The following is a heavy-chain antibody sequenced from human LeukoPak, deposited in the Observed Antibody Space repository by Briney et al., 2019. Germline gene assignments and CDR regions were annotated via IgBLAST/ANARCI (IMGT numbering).Heavy chain of an antibody. CDR2: IYYSRST. CDR1: GGSISSSSYY. Sequence: PSETLSLTCTVSGGSISSSSYYWGWIRQPPGKGLEWIGSIYYSRSTYYNPSLKSRVTISVDTSKNQFSLKLSSVTAADTAVYYCARRGYSSSWYWGQGTLVTVSS. J-gene: IGHJ4*02. CDR3: ARRGYSSSWY. D-gene: IGHD6-13*01. V-gene: IGHV4-39*01.